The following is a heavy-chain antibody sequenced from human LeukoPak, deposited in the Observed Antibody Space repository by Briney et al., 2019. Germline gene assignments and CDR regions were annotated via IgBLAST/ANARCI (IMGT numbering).Heavy chain of an antibody. CDR2: ISGSGGST. CDR3: AKAHTVVTPIEYFQH. Sequence: TGGSLRLSCAASGFTFSSYAMSWVRQAPGKGLEWVSAISGSGGSTYYADSVKGRFTISRDNSKNTLYLQMNSLRAEDTAVYYCAKAHTVVTPIEYFQHWGQGTLVTVSS. J-gene: IGHJ1*01. V-gene: IGHV3-23*01. CDR1: GFTFSSYA. D-gene: IGHD4-23*01.